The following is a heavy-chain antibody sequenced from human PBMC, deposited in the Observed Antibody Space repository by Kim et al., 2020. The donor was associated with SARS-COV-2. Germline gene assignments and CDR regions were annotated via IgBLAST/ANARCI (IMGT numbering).Heavy chain of an antibody. V-gene: IGHV4-34*01. Sequence: SETLSLTCAVYGGSFSGYYWSWIRQPPGKGLEWIGEINHSGSTNYNPSLKSRVTISVDTSKNQFSLKLSSVTAADTAVYYCASSEPPTDHGGNAVRYWGQGTLVTVSS. J-gene: IGHJ4*02. CDR1: GGSFSGYY. CDR2: INHSGST. D-gene: IGHD4-17*01. CDR3: ASSEPPTDHGGNAVRY.